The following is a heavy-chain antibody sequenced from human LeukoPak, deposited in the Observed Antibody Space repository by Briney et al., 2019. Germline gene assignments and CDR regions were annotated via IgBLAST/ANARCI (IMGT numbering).Heavy chain of an antibody. J-gene: IGHJ4*02. D-gene: IGHD3-22*01. CDR1: GFTFSSYA. Sequence: GGSLRLSCAASGFTFSSYAMHWVRQAPGKGLEWVAVISYDGSNKYYADSAKGRFTISRDNSKSTLYLQMNSLRAEDTAVYYCARGFYDSSGYYYEHFDYWGQGTLVTVSS. CDR2: ISYDGSNK. V-gene: IGHV3-30*04. CDR3: ARGFYDSSGYYYEHFDY.